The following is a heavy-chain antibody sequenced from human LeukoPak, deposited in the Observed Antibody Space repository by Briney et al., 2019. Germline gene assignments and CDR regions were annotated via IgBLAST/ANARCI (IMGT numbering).Heavy chain of an antibody. CDR1: GFTFSSYS. Sequence: GGSLRLSCAASGFTFSSYSMNWVRQAPGKGLEWVSGINWNGGSTGYADSVKGRFTISRDNAKNSLYLQMNSLRAEDTALYYCASRSGGSQGSIDYWGQGTLVTVSS. CDR3: ASRSGGSQGSIDY. J-gene: IGHJ4*02. D-gene: IGHD2-15*01. CDR2: INWNGGST. V-gene: IGHV3-20*04.